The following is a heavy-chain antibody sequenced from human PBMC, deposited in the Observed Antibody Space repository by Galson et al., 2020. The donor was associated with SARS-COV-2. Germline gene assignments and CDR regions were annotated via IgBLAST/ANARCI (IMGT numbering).Heavy chain of an antibody. J-gene: IGHJ4*02. D-gene: IGHD7-27*01. CDR1: GFTFSNAW. V-gene: IGHV3-15*05. CDR2: IKSKTDGGTT. Sequence: LSLTCAASGFTFSNAWMSWVRQAPGKGLEWVGRIKSKTDGGTTDYAAPVKGRFTISRDDSKNTLYLQMNSLRAEDTAVYYCARGDMGNDYFDYWGQGTLVTVSS. CDR3: ARGDMGNDYFDY.